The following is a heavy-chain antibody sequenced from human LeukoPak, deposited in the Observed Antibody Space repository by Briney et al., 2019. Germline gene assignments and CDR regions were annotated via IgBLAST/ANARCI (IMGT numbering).Heavy chain of an antibody. V-gene: IGHV3-30*02. CDR2: IRSDGSDK. J-gene: IGHJ4*02. CDR3: AKHDSGFYY. Sequence: GGSLRLSCAASGFIFSSYGMHWVHQAPGKGLEWVAFIRSDGSDKYYAGSVKGRFTISRDNSKNTLYLQMNSLRAEDTAVYYCAKHDSGFYYWGQGTLVTVSS. D-gene: IGHD1-26*01. CDR1: GFIFSSYG.